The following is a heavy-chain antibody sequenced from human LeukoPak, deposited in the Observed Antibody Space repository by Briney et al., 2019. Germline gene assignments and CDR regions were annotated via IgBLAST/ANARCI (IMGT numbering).Heavy chain of an antibody. Sequence: PGGSLRLSCAASGFTFSSSAMSWVRQAPGKGLYWVSAISGSGTGTYYADSVTGRFTISRDNSKNTLYLQMNSLRAEDTAVYYCAKEGGTGTRFDYWGQGTLVTVSS. CDR1: GFTFSSSA. CDR2: ISGSGTGT. D-gene: IGHD1-7*01. V-gene: IGHV3-23*01. J-gene: IGHJ4*02. CDR3: AKEGGTGTRFDY.